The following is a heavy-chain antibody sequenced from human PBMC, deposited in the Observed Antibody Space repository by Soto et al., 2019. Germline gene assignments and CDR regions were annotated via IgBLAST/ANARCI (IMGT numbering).Heavy chain of an antibody. CDR1: GFTFSSYG. J-gene: IGHJ4*02. CDR2: IWYDGSNK. V-gene: IGHV3-33*01. D-gene: IGHD3-10*01. CDR3: ARARAMVRGVIIGY. Sequence: QVQLVESGGGVVQPGRSLRLSCAASGFTFSSYGMHWVRQAPGKGLEWVAVIWYDGSNKYYADSVKGRFTISRDNSKNTLYLQMNSLRAEVTAVYYCARARAMVRGVIIGYWGQGTLVTVSS.